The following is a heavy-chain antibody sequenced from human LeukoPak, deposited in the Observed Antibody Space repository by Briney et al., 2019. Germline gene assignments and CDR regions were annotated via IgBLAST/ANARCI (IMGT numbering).Heavy chain of an antibody. CDR1: GLTLSDYW. CDR2: INQDGSAK. CDR3: ARESRRTGAVDY. D-gene: IGHD7-27*01. Sequence: GGSMRLSCEASGLTLSDYWMSWVRQAPGKGLEWVANINQDGSAKYYVDSVKGRFTISRDNADSSLYLQMNALRADDTAVYYCARESRRTGAVDYWGQGTLVTVSS. J-gene: IGHJ4*02. V-gene: IGHV3-7*03.